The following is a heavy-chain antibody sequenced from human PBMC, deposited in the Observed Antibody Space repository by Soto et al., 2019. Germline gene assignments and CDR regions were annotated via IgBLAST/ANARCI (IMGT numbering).Heavy chain of an antibody. D-gene: IGHD3-3*01. CDR1: VLTVSGNY. V-gene: IGHV3-66*01. CDR3: ARVRGDVTFWSGYYYFDY. Sequence: EVQLVESGGGLVQPGGSLRLSCAASVLTVSGNYMSWVRQAPGKGLEWVSVIYSGGTTYYADSVKGRFTISRDNSKNTLYLQMNSLRAEDTAVYYCARVRGDVTFWSGYYYFDYWGQGTLVTVSS. CDR2: IYSGGTT. J-gene: IGHJ4*02.